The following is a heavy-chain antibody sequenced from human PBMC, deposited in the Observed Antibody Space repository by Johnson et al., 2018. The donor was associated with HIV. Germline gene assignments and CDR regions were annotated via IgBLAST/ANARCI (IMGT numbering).Heavy chain of an antibody. CDR1: GFTFSSYA. J-gene: IGHJ3*02. CDR2: ISYDGSNK. Sequence: QVQLVESGGGVVQPGRSLRLSCAASGFTFSSYAMHWVRQAPGKGLEWVAVISYDGSNKYYADSVKGRFTISRDNSKNTLYLQMNSLRAEDTAVYFCARVAYCGAFDIWGQGTMVTVSS. V-gene: IGHV3-30-3*01. D-gene: IGHD2-21*01. CDR3: ARVAYCGAFDI.